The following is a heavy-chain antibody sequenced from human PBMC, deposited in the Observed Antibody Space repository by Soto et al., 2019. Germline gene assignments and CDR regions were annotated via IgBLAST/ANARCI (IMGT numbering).Heavy chain of an antibody. CDR2: INPNSGGT. CDR1: GYTFTGYY. V-gene: IGHV1-2*02. D-gene: IGHD4-4*01. Sequence: QVHLVQSGAEVKKPGASVKVSCKASGYTFTGYYMHWVRQAPGQGLEWMGWINPNSGGTNYAQKFQGRVTMTRDTSISTAYMELSRLRSGDTAVYYCARDEADYSNYYYYGMDVWGQGTTVTVSS. CDR3: ARDEADYSNYYYYGMDV. J-gene: IGHJ6*02.